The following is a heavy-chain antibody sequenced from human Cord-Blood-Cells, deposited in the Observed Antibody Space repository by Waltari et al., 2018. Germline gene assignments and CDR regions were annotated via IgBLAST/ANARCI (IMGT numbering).Heavy chain of an antibody. CDR2: ITPILGTA. D-gene: IGHD7-27*01. CDR1: GGTFSSYA. J-gene: IGHJ4*02. CDR3: AREGQLGIRGDCDY. V-gene: IGHV1-69*09. Sequence: QVQLVQSGAEVKKPGSSVKFSCKASGGTFSSYAISRVRQAPGQGLEWMGRITPILGTANDAQEFQGRVTITADKSTSTAYMELSSLRSEDTAVYYCAREGQLGIRGDCDYWRQGTLVTVSS.